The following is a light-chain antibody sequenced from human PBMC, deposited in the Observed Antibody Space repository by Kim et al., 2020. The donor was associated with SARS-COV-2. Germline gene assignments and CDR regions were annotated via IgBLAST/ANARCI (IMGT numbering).Light chain of an antibody. CDR3: QQSYSTPIT. V-gene: IGKV1-39*01. CDR2: AAS. J-gene: IGKJ5*01. CDR1: QSISNY. Sequence: ASVGDRVPITCRASQSISNYLNWYQHKPGRAPKLLIYAASSLHTGVPSRFSGSGSDTDFTLTISSLQPEDFATYYCQQSYSTPITFGQGTRLEIK.